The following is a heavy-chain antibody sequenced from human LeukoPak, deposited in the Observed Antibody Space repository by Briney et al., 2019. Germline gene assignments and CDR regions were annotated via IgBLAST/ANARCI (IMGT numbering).Heavy chain of an antibody. CDR1: GFTFSSYA. V-gene: IGHV3-23*01. CDR3: TTPDRIAAAGTDY. D-gene: IGHD6-13*01. Sequence: GGSLRLSCAASGFTFSSYAMSWVRQAPGKGLEWVSAISGSGGSTYYADSVKGRFTISRDNSKNTLYLQMNSLKTEDTAVYYCTTPDRIAAAGTDYWGQGTLVTVSS. CDR2: ISGSGGST. J-gene: IGHJ4*02.